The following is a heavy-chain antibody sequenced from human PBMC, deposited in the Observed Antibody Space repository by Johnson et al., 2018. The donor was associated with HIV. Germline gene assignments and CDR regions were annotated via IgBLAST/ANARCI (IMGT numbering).Heavy chain of an antibody. CDR2: ISYDGSYK. CDR1: GFTFSNYG. V-gene: IGHV3-30*18. D-gene: IGHD6-6*01. Sequence: QVQLVESGGGVVQPGRSLRLSCAASGFTFSNYGMHWVRQAPGKGLECVAFISYDGSYKHYADSVKGRFTISRDKSKNTLYLQMNSLRAEDTAVYYCAKKGGVYSSSHDAFDIWGQGTMVTVSS. CDR3: AKKGGVYSSSHDAFDI. J-gene: IGHJ3*02.